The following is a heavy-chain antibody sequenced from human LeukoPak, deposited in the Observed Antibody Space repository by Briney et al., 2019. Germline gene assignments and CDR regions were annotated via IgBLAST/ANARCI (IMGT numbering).Heavy chain of an antibody. CDR1: GFTFSNAW. J-gene: IGHJ4*02. CDR3: ARDPAYGALDY. V-gene: IGHV3-15*01. Sequence: GGSLRLSCAASGFTFSNAWMSWVRQAPGKGLEWVGRIKSKTDGGTTDYAAPVKGRFTISRDDSKNTLYLQMNSLRAEDTAIYYCARDPAYGALDYWGPGTLVTVSS. CDR2: IKSKTDGGTT. D-gene: IGHD4-17*01.